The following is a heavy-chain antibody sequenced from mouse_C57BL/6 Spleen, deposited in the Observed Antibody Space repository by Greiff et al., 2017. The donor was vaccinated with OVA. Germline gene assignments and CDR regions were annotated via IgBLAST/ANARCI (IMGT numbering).Heavy chain of an antibody. CDR3: ARGEQLRLFDY. CDR1: GYSITSGYY. CDR2: ISYDGSN. Sequence: EVHLVESGPGLVKPSQSLSLTCSVTGYSITSGYYWNWIRQFPGNKLEWMGYISYDGSNNYNPSLKNRISITRDTSKNQFFLKLNSVTTEDTATYYCARGEQLRLFDYWGQGTTLTVSS. J-gene: IGHJ2*01. D-gene: IGHD3-2*02. V-gene: IGHV3-6*01.